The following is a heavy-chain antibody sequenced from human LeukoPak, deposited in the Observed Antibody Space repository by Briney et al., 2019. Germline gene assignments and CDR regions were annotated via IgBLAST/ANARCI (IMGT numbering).Heavy chain of an antibody. D-gene: IGHD3-10*01. CDR1: GFTFSSYG. V-gene: IGHV3-30*18. J-gene: IGHJ5*02. CDR2: ISYDGSNK. Sequence: GGSLRLSCAASGFTFSSYGMHWVRQAPGKGLEWVAVISYDGSNKCYVDSVKGRFTISRDNSKNTLYLQMNSLRAEDTAVYYCAKDAIITMVQHDWFDPWGQGTLVTVSS. CDR3: AKDAIITMVQHDWFDP.